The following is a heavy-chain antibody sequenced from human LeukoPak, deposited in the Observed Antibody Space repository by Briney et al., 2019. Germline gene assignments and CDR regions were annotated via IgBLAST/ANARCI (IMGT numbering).Heavy chain of an antibody. CDR3: ATGSGSYYKHGDY. Sequence: ASVKVSCKASGGTFSSYAISWVRQAPGQGLEWMGGIIPIFGTANYAQKFHGRVTITADESTSTAYMELSSLRSEDTAVYYCATGSGSYYKHGDYWGQGTLVTVSS. CDR2: IIPIFGTA. D-gene: IGHD3-10*01. CDR1: GGTFSSYA. V-gene: IGHV1-69*01. J-gene: IGHJ4*02.